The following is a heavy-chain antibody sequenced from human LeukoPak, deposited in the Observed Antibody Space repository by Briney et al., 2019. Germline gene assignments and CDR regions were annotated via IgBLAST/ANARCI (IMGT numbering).Heavy chain of an antibody. V-gene: IGHV3-48*03. CDR1: GFTFRNFD. CDR2: SGSDGPI. D-gene: IGHD1-26*01. Sequence: GGSLRLSCAASGFTFRNFDMNWVRQAPGKGLEWLSMSGSDGPIYHADSVKGRFTISRDNADNSLYLQMNSLTAEDTAVYYCAREGPWDNFDYWGQGTLVTVSS. CDR3: AREGPWDNFDY. J-gene: IGHJ4*02.